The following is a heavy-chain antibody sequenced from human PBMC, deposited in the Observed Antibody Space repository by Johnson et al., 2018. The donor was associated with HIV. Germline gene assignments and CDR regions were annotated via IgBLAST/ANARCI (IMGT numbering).Heavy chain of an antibody. CDR2: IKQDGSEK. CDR1: GFTFSSYW. CDR3: ARDWDYYDTSGYYYANMVDGFDV. Sequence: VQLVESGGGLVQPGGSLRLSCAASGFTFSSYWMSWVRQAPGKGLEWVANIKQDGSEKYYVDSVKGRFTISRDNAENSLYLQMNGLRAEDTALYYCARDWDYYDTSGYYYANMVDGFDVWGQGTVVTVSS. D-gene: IGHD3-22*01. V-gene: IGHV3-7*03. J-gene: IGHJ3*01.